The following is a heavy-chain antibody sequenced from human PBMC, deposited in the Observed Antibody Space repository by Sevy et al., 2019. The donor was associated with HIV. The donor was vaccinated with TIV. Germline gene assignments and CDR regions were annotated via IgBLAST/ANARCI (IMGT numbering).Heavy chain of an antibody. CDR1: GFSVTSNY. CDR2: ISGSGGST. Sequence: GGSLRLSCAASGFSVTSNYITWVRQAPGKGLEWVSAISGSGGSTYYADSVKGRFTISRDNSKNTLYLQMNSLRAEDTAVYYCAKGSDYYDSSGYEGGYYFDYWGQGTLVTVSS. D-gene: IGHD3-22*01. CDR3: AKGSDYYDSSGYEGGYYFDY. J-gene: IGHJ4*02. V-gene: IGHV3-23*01.